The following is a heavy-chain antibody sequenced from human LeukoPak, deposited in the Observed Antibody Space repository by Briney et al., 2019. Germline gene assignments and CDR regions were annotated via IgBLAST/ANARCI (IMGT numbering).Heavy chain of an antibody. D-gene: IGHD3-22*01. CDR2: INHSGST. Sequence: SETLSLTCAVYGGSFSGYYWSWIRQPPGKGLEWNGEINHSGSTNYNPSLKSRVTISVDTSTNQFSLKLSSVTAADTAVYYCAGRTPRSRGVITFDYWGQGTLVTVSS. J-gene: IGHJ4*02. CDR1: GGSFSGYY. CDR3: AGRTPRSRGVITFDY. V-gene: IGHV4-34*01.